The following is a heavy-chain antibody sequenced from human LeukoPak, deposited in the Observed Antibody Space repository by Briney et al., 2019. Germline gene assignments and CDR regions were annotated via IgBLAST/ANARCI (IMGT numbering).Heavy chain of an antibody. CDR2: ISWNSGSI. D-gene: IGHD3-10*01. CDR3: AKDSNYGSGTCSRGVFDY. V-gene: IGHV3-9*02. Sequence: GGSLRLSCAASGFTSDDYAMHWVRQAPGKGLEWVSGISWNSGSIGYADSVKGRFTISRDNAKNSLYLQMNSLRAEDTALYYCAKDSNYGSGTCSRGVFDYWGQGTLVTVSS. CDR1: GFTSDDYA. J-gene: IGHJ4*02.